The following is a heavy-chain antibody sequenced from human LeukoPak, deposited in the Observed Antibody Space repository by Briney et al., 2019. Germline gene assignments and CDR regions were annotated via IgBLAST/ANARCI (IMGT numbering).Heavy chain of an antibody. CDR1: GVSISSSSYY. Sequence: SETLSLTCTVSGVSISSSSYYWAWIRQPPGKGLEWIVSIYYSGSTYHNPPLKSRVTISVDTSKNQFSLKLSSVTAADTAVYYCARLVGTASYYFDYWGQGTLVTVSS. V-gene: IGHV4-39*01. CDR2: IYYSGST. J-gene: IGHJ4*02. D-gene: IGHD6-19*01. CDR3: ARLVGTASYYFDY.